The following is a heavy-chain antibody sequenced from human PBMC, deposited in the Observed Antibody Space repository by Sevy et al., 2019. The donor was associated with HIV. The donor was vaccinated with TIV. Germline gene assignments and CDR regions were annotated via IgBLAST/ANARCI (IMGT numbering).Heavy chain of an antibody. D-gene: IGHD2-15*01. V-gene: IGHV3-48*01. Sequence: GGSQRLSCAASGFTFSSYSINWVRQAPGKGLEWVSYISGSDTTIYYADSVKGRFTISRDNAKNSLYLQMNSLRVEDTAVYYCARGVAALPGYYYGMDVWGQGTTVTVSS. CDR3: ARGVAALPGYYYGMDV. CDR2: ISGSDTTI. CDR1: GFTFSSYS. J-gene: IGHJ6*02.